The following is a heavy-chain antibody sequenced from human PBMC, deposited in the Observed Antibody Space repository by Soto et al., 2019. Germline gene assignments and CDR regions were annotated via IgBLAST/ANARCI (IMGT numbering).Heavy chain of an antibody. D-gene: IGHD2-21*02. CDR1: GGTFSSYA. Sequence: QVQLVQSGAEVKKPGSSVKVSCKASGGTFSSYAISWVRQAPGQGLEWMGGIIPIFGTANYAQKFQGRVTITADESTSTAYMELSSLRSEDTAVYYCAREVSIAYCGGDCYSADGGWFDPWGQGTLVTVSS. J-gene: IGHJ5*02. CDR2: IIPIFGTA. CDR3: AREVSIAYCGGDCYSADGGWFDP. V-gene: IGHV1-69*12.